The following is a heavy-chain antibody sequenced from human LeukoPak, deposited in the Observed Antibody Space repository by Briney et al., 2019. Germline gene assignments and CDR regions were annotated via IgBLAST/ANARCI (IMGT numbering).Heavy chain of an antibody. Sequence: ASLKISCKGSGSSFTSYWIGWVRQLPGKGLEWMGIIYPGDSDTRYSPSFQGQVTISADKSISTAYLQWSSLKASDTAMYYCARLKDTATPDYWGQGTLVTVSS. D-gene: IGHD5-18*01. V-gene: IGHV5-51*01. J-gene: IGHJ4*02. CDR3: ARLKDTATPDY. CDR2: IYPGDSDT. CDR1: GSSFTSYW.